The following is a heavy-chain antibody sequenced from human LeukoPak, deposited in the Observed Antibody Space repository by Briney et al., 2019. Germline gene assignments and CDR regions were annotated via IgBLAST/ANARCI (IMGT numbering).Heavy chain of an antibody. CDR3: AKGNCRGTSCYSDC. V-gene: IGHV3-23*01. CDR2: ISGSGGST. D-gene: IGHD2-2*02. CDR1: GFTFSSYA. Sequence: QSGGSLRLSCAASGFTFSSYAMRWVRQAPGKGLEWVSGISGSGGSTYYADSVKGRFTIARDNSKNTLYLQMNSLRAEDTAVYYCAKGNCRGTSCYSDCWGQGTLVTVSS. J-gene: IGHJ4*02.